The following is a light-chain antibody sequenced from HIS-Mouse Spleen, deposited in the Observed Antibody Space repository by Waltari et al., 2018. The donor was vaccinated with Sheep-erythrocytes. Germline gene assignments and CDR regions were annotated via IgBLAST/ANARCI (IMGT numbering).Light chain of an antibody. CDR1: ALTKQY. J-gene: IGLJ1*01. CDR2: KDS. Sequence: SYELTQPPSVSVSPGQTARITCSGDALTKQYADWYKQKPGQAPVLVIYKDSERPSGIPERFSGSSSGTTVTLTISGVQAEDEADYYCQSADSSGTYVFGTGTKVTVL. CDR3: QSADSSGTYV. V-gene: IGLV3-25*03.